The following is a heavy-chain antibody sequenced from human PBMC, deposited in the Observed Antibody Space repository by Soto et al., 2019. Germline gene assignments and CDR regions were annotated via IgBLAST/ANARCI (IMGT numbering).Heavy chain of an antibody. D-gene: IGHD1-1*01. J-gene: IGHJ3*02. CDR3: ARLQLDSAFDI. CDR2: IIPILGIE. CDR1: GGTFSSYT. Sequence: QVQLVQSGAEVKKPGSSVKVSCKASGGTFSSYTISWVRQAPGQGLEWMGRIIPILGIENYAQKFQGRVTITADKATSTAYMDLSSLRSEDTAVYYCARLQLDSAFDIWGQGTMVTVSS. V-gene: IGHV1-69*02.